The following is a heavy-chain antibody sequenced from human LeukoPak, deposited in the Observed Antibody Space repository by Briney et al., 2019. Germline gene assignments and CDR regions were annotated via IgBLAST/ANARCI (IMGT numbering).Heavy chain of an antibody. CDR2: INSDGSST. CDR3: ARDPTVLWFGELLPLDY. CDR1: RFTFSSYW. D-gene: IGHD3-10*01. V-gene: IGHV3-74*01. Sequence: GGSLRLSCAASRFTFSSYWMHWVRQAPGKGLVWVSRINSDGSSTSYADSVKGRFTISRDNAKNTLYLQMNSLRAEDTAVYYCARDPTVLWFGELLPLDYWGQGTLVTVSS. J-gene: IGHJ4*02.